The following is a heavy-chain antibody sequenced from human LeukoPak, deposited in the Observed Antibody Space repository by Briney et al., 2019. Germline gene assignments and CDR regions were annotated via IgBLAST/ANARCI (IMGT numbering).Heavy chain of an antibody. V-gene: IGHV3-30*03. D-gene: IGHD3-3*02. CDR1: GFTVSSYG. CDR2: VSYDGRNE. J-gene: IGHJ4*02. Sequence: GGSLRLSCAASGFTVSSYGMHWVRQAPGKGLEWVAVVSYDGRNEYYADSVKGRFTISRDNSTDTLFLQMSSLRADDTAVYYCARDSGHSWSEHNLRGPSRWGQGTLVTVSS. CDR3: ARDSGHSWSEHNLRGPSR.